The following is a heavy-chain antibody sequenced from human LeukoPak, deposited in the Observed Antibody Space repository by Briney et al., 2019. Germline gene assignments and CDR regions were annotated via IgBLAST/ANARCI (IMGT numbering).Heavy chain of an antibody. CDR1: GFTFSAYA. D-gene: IGHD3-10*01. CDR3: AKGTMVRGDRDY. V-gene: IGHV3-23*01. J-gene: IGHJ4*02. CDR2: ISGSGDTT. Sequence: GGSLRLSCAASGFTFSAYAMSWVRQAPGKGLEWVSAISGSGDTTYYADSVKGRFTISRDNSKNTLSLQMNSLRAEDTAVYYCAKGTMVRGDRDYWGQGPLVTVSS.